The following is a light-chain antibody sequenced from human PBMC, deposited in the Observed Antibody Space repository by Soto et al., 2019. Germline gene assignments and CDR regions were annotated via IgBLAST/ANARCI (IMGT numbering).Light chain of an antibody. CDR3: QQYGYLVT. CDR2: GAS. J-gene: IGKJ4*01. CDR1: QSITNNY. Sequence: EIVLTQSPGTLSLSPGERATLSCRASQSITNNYLAWYQQNPGRAHRLLIYGASSRATGIPDRFSGSGSGTDFTLTISRLEPEDFAMYYCQQYGYLVTFGGGTKVDI. V-gene: IGKV3-20*01.